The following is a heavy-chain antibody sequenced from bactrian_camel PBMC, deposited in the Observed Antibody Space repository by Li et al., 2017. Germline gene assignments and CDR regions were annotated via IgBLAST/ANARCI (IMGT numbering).Heavy chain of an antibody. J-gene: IGHJ6*01. D-gene: IGHD1*01. CDR1: GATNNRYC. CDR2: IYGGDGST. CDR3: AADASVEYWSLQAVDFAY. V-gene: IGHV3S26*01. Sequence: VQLVESGGGSVQTGGSLRLSYAASGATNNRYCMAWFRQTPGKEREGVAAIYGGDGSTTYSDNVKGRFLISKDNTKNTLYLQMNSLKPEDTGTYYCAADASVEYWSLQAVDFAYWGQGTQVTVS.